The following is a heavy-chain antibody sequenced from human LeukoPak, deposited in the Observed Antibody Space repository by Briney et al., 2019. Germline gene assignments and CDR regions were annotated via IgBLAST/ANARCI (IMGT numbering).Heavy chain of an antibody. CDR3: ARAVSYCSGGSCYYNWFDP. CDR2: IYPGDSDT. CDR1: GYSFTSYW. D-gene: IGHD2-15*01. Sequence: GESLKISCKGSGYSFTSYWIGWARQMPGKGLEWMGIIYPGDSDTRYSPSFQGQVTISADKSISTAYLQWSSLKASDTAMYYCARAVSYCSGGSCYYNWFDPWGQGTLVTVSS. V-gene: IGHV5-51*01. J-gene: IGHJ5*02.